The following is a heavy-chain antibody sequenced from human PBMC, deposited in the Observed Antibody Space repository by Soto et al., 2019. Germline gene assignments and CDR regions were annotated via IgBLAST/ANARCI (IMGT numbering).Heavy chain of an antibody. CDR3: ARGVGGSTYGFSLGGLDV. V-gene: IGHV3-30*04. J-gene: IGHJ6*02. CDR2: VSFDGRNK. CDR1: GFTLRSFA. Sequence: QVQLVESGGGVVQPGTSLRLSCAASGFTLRSFAMDWVLQAPGKGLEWVAVVSFDGRNKNYADSVKGRFNISRDNSKSTLYLEMNSRRPEDTAVYYCARGVGGSTYGFSLGGLDVWGQGTTVTVSS. D-gene: IGHD5-18*01.